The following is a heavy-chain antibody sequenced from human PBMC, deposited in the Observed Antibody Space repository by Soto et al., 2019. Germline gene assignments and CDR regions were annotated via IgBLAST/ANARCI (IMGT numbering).Heavy chain of an antibody. CDR1: GGSISSSSYY. V-gene: IGHV4-39*01. CDR3: ARLPPPRVVVTTDRTYYGMDV. Sequence: PSETLSLTCTVSGGSISSSSYYWGWIRQPPGKGLEWIGSIYYSGSTYYNPSLKSRVTISVDTSKNQFSLKLSSVTAADTAVYYCARLPPPRVVVTTDRTYYGMDVWGQGTTVTVSS. J-gene: IGHJ6*02. CDR2: IYYSGST. D-gene: IGHD2-21*02.